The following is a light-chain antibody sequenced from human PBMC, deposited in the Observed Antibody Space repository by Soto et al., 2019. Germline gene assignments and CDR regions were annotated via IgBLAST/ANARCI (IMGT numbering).Light chain of an antibody. CDR1: QSISSFY. J-gene: IGKJ1*01. V-gene: IGKV3-20*01. Sequence: EIVLTQSPGTLSLSPGKRATLSCRASQSISSFYLAWYQHTPGQAPRLLIYDASSRAAGIPDRFSGGGSGTDFTLTISRLEPEDFGVYYCQQYGGSPRTFGQGTKVEIK. CDR3: QQYGGSPRT. CDR2: DAS.